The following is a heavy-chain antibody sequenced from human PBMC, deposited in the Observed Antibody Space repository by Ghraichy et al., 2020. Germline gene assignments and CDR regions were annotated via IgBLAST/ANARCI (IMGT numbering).Heavy chain of an antibody. CDR2: IPYDGSNK. CDR1: GFTFSLSG. Sequence: GGSLRLSCAASGFTFSLSGIHWVRQAPGKGLEWVAFIPYDGSNKYYADSVKGRFAISRDNSKNTLYLQMNSLRAEDTAVYYCAKRLYYGMDVWGQGTTVTVSS. J-gene: IGHJ6*02. V-gene: IGHV3-30*02. CDR3: AKRLYYGMDV.